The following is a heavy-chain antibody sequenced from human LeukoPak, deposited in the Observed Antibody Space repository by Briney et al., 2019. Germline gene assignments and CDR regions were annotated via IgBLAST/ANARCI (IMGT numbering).Heavy chain of an antibody. CDR1: GYSFTSYW. CDR3: ARPTTVTTLYYFDY. J-gene: IGHJ4*02. V-gene: IGHV5-51*01. Sequence: GESLKISCKGSGYSFTSYWIGWVRQMPGKGLEWMGIIYPGDYETRYSPSFQGLVTISADKSISTAYLQWSSLKASDTAMYYCARPTTVTTLYYFDYWGQGTLVTVSS. CDR2: IYPGDYET. D-gene: IGHD4-17*01.